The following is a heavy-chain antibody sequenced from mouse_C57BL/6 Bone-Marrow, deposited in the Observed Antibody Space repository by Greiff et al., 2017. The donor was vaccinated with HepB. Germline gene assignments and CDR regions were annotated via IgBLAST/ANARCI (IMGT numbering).Heavy chain of an antibody. Sequence: EVHLVESGGGLVKPGGSLKLSCAASGFTFSSYTMSWVRQTPEKRLEWVATISGGGGNTYYPDSVKGRFTISRDNAKNTLYLQMSSLRSEDTALYYCARNLYYDYGGYFDYWGQGTTLTVSS. CDR1: GFTFSSYT. V-gene: IGHV5-9*01. D-gene: IGHD2-4*01. J-gene: IGHJ2*01. CDR2: ISGGGGNT. CDR3: ARNLYYDYGGYFDY.